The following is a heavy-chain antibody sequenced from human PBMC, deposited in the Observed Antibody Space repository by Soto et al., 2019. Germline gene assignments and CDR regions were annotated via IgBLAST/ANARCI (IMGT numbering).Heavy chain of an antibody. V-gene: IGHV4-39*07. CDR1: GGPISSRTYS. Sequence: PSETLSLTCAVSGGPISSRTYSWGWIRQPPGKSLEWIGTIYYSGSTNYNPSLKSRVTISVDTSKNQFSLKLSSVTAADTAVYYCAREDRIAAAGTVYYYYGMDVWGQGTTVTVSS. CDR2: IYYSGST. CDR3: AREDRIAAAGTVYYYYGMDV. D-gene: IGHD6-13*01. J-gene: IGHJ6*02.